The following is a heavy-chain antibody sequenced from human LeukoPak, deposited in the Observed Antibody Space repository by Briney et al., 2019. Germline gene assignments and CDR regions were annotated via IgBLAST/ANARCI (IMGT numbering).Heavy chain of an antibody. V-gene: IGHV3-7*01. CDR1: GFTFSSYW. CDR2: IKQDGSEK. CDR3: VSRITIFGVAREFDY. Sequence: GGSLRLSCAASGFTFSSYWMSWVRQAPGKGLEWVANIKQDGSEKYYVDSVKGRFTISRDNAKNSLYLQMNSLRAEDTAVYYCVSRITIFGVAREFDYWGQGTLVTVSS. J-gene: IGHJ4*02. D-gene: IGHD3-3*01.